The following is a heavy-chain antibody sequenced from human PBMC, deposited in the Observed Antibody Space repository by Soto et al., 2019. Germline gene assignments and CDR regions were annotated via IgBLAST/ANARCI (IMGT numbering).Heavy chain of an antibody. V-gene: IGHV3-30-3*01. CDR3: ARDRGCTNGVCIEGWFDP. D-gene: IGHD2-8*01. Sequence: GGSLRLSCAASGFTFSSYAMHWFRQAPGKGLEWVAVISYDGSNKYYADCVKGRFTISRDNSKNTLYLQMNSLRAEDTAVYYCARDRGCTNGVCIEGWFDPWGQGTLVTVSS. CDR1: GFTFSSYA. CDR2: ISYDGSNK. J-gene: IGHJ5*02.